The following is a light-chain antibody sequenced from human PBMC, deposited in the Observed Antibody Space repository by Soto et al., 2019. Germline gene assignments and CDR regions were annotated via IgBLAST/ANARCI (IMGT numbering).Light chain of an antibody. V-gene: IGKV3D-20*02. Sequence: EILLTQSPGTLSLSPGDRATLSCRASQGLGSGYLAWYRQKPGQAPRILIYAASSRATGIPARFSGSGSGTDFTLTISSLEPEDFAVYYCQQRSNWPLTFGGGTKVDIK. J-gene: IGKJ4*01. CDR3: QQRSNWPLT. CDR2: AAS. CDR1: QGLGSGY.